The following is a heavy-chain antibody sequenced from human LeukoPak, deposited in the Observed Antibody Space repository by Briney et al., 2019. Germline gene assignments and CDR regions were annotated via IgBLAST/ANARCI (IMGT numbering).Heavy chain of an antibody. V-gene: IGHV4-30-4*01. Sequence: SETLSLTCTVSGGSISSGDYYWSWIRQPPGKGLEWIGYIYYSGSTYYNPSLKSRVTISVDTSKNQFSLKLSSVTAADTAVYYCARADTAIVIFDYWGQGTLVTVSS. CDR3: ARADTAIVIFDY. D-gene: IGHD5-18*01. J-gene: IGHJ4*02. CDR2: IYYSGST. CDR1: GGSISSGDYY.